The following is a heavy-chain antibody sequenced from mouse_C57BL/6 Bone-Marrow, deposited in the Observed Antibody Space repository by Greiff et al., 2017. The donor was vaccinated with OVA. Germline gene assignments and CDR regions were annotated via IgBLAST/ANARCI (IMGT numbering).Heavy chain of an antibody. D-gene: IGHD2-2*01. J-gene: IGHJ1*03. CDR3: ARGGVTTGWYFDV. Sequence: DVMLVESGGGLVQPGESLKLSCESNEYEFPSHDMSWVRKTPEKRLELVAAINSDGGSTYYPDTMERRFIISRDNTKKTLYLQMSSLRSEDTALYYCARGGVTTGWYFDVWGTGTTVTVSS. CDR1: EYEFPSHD. CDR2: INSDGGST. V-gene: IGHV5-2*01.